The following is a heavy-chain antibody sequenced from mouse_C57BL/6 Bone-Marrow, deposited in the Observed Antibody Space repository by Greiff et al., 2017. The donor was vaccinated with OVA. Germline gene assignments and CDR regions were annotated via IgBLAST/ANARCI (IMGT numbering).Heavy chain of an antibody. Sequence: EVKLQESGPGLVKPSQTVFLTCTVTGISITTGNYRWSWIRQFPGNKLEWIGYIYYSGTITYNPSLTSRTTITRDTPKNQFFLEMNSLTAEDTATYYCARGSFYGSSFWYFDVWGTGTTVTVSS. J-gene: IGHJ1*03. CDR1: GISITTGNYR. CDR2: IYYSGTI. CDR3: ARGSFYGSSFWYFDV. V-gene: IGHV3-5*01. D-gene: IGHD1-1*01.